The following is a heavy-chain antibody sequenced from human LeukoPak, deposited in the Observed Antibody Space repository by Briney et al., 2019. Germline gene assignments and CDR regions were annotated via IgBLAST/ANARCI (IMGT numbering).Heavy chain of an antibody. CDR2: TWHSGSST. CDR3: ARGNEYTWWQ. V-gene: IGHV4-4*02. D-gene: IGHD2-15*01. Sequence: SETLSLTCTVSDGSIKTNYWWTWVRQPPGKGLEWIGETWHSGSSTNYNSSLKSRVTISVDKPKSQFSLKLTSVTAADTAIYYCARGNEYTWWQWSQGTLVTVSS. J-gene: IGHJ4*02. CDR1: DGSIKTNYW.